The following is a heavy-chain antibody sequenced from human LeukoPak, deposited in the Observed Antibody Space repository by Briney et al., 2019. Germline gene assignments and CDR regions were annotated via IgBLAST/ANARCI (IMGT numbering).Heavy chain of an antibody. CDR1: GGSISSSSYY. V-gene: IGHV4-39*01. D-gene: IGHD2-15*01. J-gene: IGHJ4*02. CDR2: IYYSGST. Sequence: ASETLSLTCTVSGGSISSSSYYSGWIRQPPGKGLEWIGSIYYSGSTYYNPSLKSRVTISVDASKNQFSLKLSSVTAADTAVYYCARQEVVVAYYFDYWGQGTLVTVSS. CDR3: ARQEVVVAYYFDY.